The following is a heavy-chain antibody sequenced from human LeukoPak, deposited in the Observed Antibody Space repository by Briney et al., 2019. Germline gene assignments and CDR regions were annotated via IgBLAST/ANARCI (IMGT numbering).Heavy chain of an antibody. J-gene: IGHJ6*02. CDR2: ISSKSEHI. Sequence: PGGSLRLSCAASGFTFNVFSMNWIRQAPGKGLEWVSSISSKSEHILYSDLVKDRFTISRDNAKNSLYLQVNSQRVEDTAIYYCTRFESDFAYYYGMDVWGQGTTVTVSS. CDR1: GFTFNVFS. CDR3: TRFESDFAYYYGMDV. V-gene: IGHV3-21*01. D-gene: IGHD2-21*01.